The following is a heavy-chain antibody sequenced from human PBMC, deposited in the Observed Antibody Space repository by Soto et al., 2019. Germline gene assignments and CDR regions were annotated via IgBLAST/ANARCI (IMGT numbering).Heavy chain of an antibody. Sequence: GESLKISCKGSGYGFTSYWISWVRQMPGKGLEWMGRIDPSDSYTNYSPSFQGHVTISADKSISTAYLQWSSLKASDTAMYYCARRQRRTYYYYGMDVWGQGTTVTVSS. J-gene: IGHJ6*02. CDR2: IDPSDSYT. V-gene: IGHV5-10-1*01. CDR1: GYGFTSYW. CDR3: ARRQRRTYYYYGMDV.